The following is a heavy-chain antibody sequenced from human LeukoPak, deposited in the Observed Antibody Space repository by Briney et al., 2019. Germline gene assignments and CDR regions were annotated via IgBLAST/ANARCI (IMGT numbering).Heavy chain of an antibody. Sequence: ASVKVSCKASGYTFTSYGITWVRQAPGQGLEWMGWISAYNGNTNYAQKLQGRVTMTTDTSTSTAYMELRSLRSDDTAVYYCARASYDYVWGSYRHQPNPDDYWGQGTLVTVSS. D-gene: IGHD3-16*02. CDR1: GYTFTSYG. CDR3: ARASYDYVWGSYRHQPNPDDY. J-gene: IGHJ4*02. CDR2: ISAYNGNT. V-gene: IGHV1-18*01.